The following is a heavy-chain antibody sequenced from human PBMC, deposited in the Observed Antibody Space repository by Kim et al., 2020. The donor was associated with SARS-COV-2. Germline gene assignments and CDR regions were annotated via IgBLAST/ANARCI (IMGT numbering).Heavy chain of an antibody. CDR3: ARVGMSVWYFDL. J-gene: IGHJ2*01. CDR2: INAGNGNT. V-gene: IGHV1-3*01. Sequence: ASVKVSCKASGYTFTSYAMHWVRQAPGQRLEWMGWINAGNGNTKYSQKFQGRVTITRDTSASTAYMELSSLRSEDTAVYYCARVGMSVWYFDLWGRGTLVTVSS. CDR1: GYTFTSYA.